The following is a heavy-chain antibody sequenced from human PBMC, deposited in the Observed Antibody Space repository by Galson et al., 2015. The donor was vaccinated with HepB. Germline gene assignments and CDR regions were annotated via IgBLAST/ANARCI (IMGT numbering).Heavy chain of an antibody. CDR1: GLTFTAYN. V-gene: IGHV3-30*03. CDR3: ARDFNWNYDS. J-gene: IGHJ4*02. CDR2: KSEDGKTT. Sequence: SLRLSCATSGLTFTAYNIHWVRQAPVKGLEWLAIKSEDGKTTFYADSVRGRFTISRDNSKNTVSLQMNRLRPDDTAVYYCARDFNWNYDSWGQGTLVTVSS. D-gene: IGHD1-1*01.